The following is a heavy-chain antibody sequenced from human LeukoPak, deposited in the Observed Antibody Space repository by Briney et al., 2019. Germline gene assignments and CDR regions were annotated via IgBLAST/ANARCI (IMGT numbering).Heavy chain of an antibody. CDR3: AKDIGVGSCNGCLFDY. CDR2: ISGSGGST. CDR1: GFTFSSYA. Sequence: GGSLRLSCAASGFTFSSYAMNWVRQAPGKGLEWVSTISGSGGSTYYADSVKGRFTISRDNSKNTLYLQMNSLGAEDTAVYYCAKDIGVGSCNGCLFDYWGQGTLVTVSS. V-gene: IGHV3-23*01. D-gene: IGHD2-15*01. J-gene: IGHJ4*02.